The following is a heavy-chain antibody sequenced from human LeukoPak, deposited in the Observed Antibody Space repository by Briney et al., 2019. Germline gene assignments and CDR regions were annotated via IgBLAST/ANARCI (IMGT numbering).Heavy chain of an antibody. V-gene: IGHV3-53*01. CDR3: ARRAGAYSHPYDY. J-gene: IGHJ4*02. CDR1: GFTAGSGR. D-gene: IGHD4/OR15-4a*01. CDR2: IYSDDAT. Sequence: GGSLRLSCAASGFTAGSGRRMSWVRQAPGEGLEWISTIYSDDATNYGDSVKGRFTISRDNSKNTLYLQMNSLRAEDTAVYYCARRAGAYSHPYDYWGQGTLVTVSS.